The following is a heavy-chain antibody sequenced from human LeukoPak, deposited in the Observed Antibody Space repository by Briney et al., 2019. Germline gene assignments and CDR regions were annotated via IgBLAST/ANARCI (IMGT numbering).Heavy chain of an antibody. CDR1: GFTFSSYA. J-gene: IGHJ4*02. CDR3: ARDLPYGSGSHMGPFDY. CDR2: ISYDGSNK. Sequence: GGSLRLSCAASGFTFSSYAMHWVRQAPGKGLEWVAVISYDGSNKYYADSVKGRFTISRDNSKNTLYLQMNSLRAEDTAVYYCARDLPYGSGSHMGPFDYWGQGTLVTVSS. V-gene: IGHV3-30*04. D-gene: IGHD3-10*01.